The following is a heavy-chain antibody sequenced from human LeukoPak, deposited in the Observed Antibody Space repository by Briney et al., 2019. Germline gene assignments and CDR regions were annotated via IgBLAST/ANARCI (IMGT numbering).Heavy chain of an antibody. D-gene: IGHD2-2*01. CDR3: AKSPVVPAAKIYYYMDV. CDR2: ISGSGGST. V-gene: IGHV3-23*01. J-gene: IGHJ6*03. Sequence: GGSLRLSCAASGFTFSSYAMSWVRQAPGKGLEWVSAISGSGGSTYYADSVKGRFTISRDNSKNTLYLQMNSLRAEDTAVYYCAKSPVVPAAKIYYYMDVWGKGTTVTVSS. CDR1: GFTFSSYA.